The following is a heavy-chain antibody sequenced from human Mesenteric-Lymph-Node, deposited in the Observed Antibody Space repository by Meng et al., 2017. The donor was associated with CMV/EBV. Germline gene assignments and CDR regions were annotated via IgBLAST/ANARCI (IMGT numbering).Heavy chain of an antibody. CDR1: GFTFSIYW. D-gene: IGHD6-13*01. CDR2: INNDDNST. V-gene: IGHV3-74*01. CDR3: AKAGYNSIWYQVDWYLDL. J-gene: IGHJ2*01. Sequence: GESLKISCAASGFTFSIYWMHWVRQAPGKGLVWVSHINNDDNSTNYADSVMGRFTISRDNAKNTLYLQMNSLRSEDTAMYYCAKAGYNSIWYQVDWYLDLWGRGTLVTVSS.